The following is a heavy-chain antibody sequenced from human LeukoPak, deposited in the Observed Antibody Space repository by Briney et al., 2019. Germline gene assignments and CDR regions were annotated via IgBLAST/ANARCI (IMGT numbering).Heavy chain of an antibody. CDR3: ARLGRYFDWRYYYYYYMDV. V-gene: IGHV4-34*01. CDR2: INHSGST. CDR1: GGSISSYY. J-gene: IGHJ6*03. D-gene: IGHD3-9*01. Sequence: SETLSLTCTVSGGSISSYYWSWIRQPPGKGLEWIGEINHSGSTNYNPSLKSRVTISVDTSKNQFSLKLSSVTAADTAVYYCARLGRYFDWRYYYYYYMDVWGKGTTVTISS.